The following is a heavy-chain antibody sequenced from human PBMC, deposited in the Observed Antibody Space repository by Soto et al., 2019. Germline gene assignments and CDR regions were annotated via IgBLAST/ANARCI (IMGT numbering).Heavy chain of an antibody. CDR3: VRGPVDYRGSWTYGMAL. Sequence: PGGSLRLSCAASGFTFDDYAMHWVRQAPGKGLEWVSGISWNSGSIGYADSVKGRFTISRDNAKSTLYLQMNSLRAEDTAVYYCVRGPVDYRGSWTYGMALWGPRTTVTDSS. CDR1: GFTFDDYA. CDR2: ISWNSGSI. V-gene: IGHV3-9*01. J-gene: IGHJ6*02. D-gene: IGHD3-10*01.